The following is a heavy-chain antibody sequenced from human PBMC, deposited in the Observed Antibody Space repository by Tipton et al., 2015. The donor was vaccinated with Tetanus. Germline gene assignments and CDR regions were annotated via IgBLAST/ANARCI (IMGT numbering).Heavy chain of an antibody. V-gene: IGHV7-4-1*02. CDR2: INTATGST. D-gene: IGHD3-16*01. J-gene: IGHJ4*02. Sequence: QVQLVQSGSELRKPGASVRVSCKASGYTFNTHSMNWVRQAPGQGLEWIGWINTATGSTIYAQGLAGRFVLSFDTSVSTAYLQISGLKAEDTAVYYCAREVLRLDYWGQGTLVTVSA. CDR3: AREVLRLDY. CDR1: GYTFNTHS.